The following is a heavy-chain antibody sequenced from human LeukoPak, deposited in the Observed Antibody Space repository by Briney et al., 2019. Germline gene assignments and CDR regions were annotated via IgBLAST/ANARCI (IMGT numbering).Heavy chain of an antibody. CDR2: IIPILGIA. Sequence: GASVKVSCKASGGTFSSYAISWVRQAPGQGLEWMGRIIPILGIANYAQKFQGRVTITVDKSTSTAYMELSSLRSEDTAVYYCARIGGSYPHYNWFDPWGQGTLVTVSS. CDR1: GGTFSSYA. CDR3: ARIGGSYPHYNWFDP. V-gene: IGHV1-69*04. D-gene: IGHD3-16*02. J-gene: IGHJ5*02.